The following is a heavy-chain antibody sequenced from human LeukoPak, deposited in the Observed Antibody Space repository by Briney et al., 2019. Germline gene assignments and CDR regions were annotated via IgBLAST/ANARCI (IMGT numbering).Heavy chain of an antibody. V-gene: IGHV3-49*04. D-gene: IGHD2-21*01. CDR3: TRAGGFCGGDCYDN. CDR1: GFTFGDYA. CDR2: ITSKAYGGTT. J-gene: IGHJ4*02. Sequence: GGSLRLSCTASGFTFGDYAMTWVRQAPGKGLEWVGFITSKAYGGTTQYAASVKGRFTISRDDSKSLAYLQMNSLKIEDTAVYFCTRAGGFCGGDCYDNWGQGTLVTVS.